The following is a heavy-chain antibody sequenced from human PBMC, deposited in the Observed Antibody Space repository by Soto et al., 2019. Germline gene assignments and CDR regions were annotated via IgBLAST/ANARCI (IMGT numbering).Heavy chain of an antibody. CDR1: GGSISSGGYS. Sequence: PSETLSLTCAVSGGSISSGGYSWSWIRQPPGKGLEWIGYIYHSGSTYYNPSLKGRVTISVDRSKNQFSLKLSSVTAADTAVYYCARGGPEPLDYWGQGTLVTVSS. V-gene: IGHV4-30-2*01. J-gene: IGHJ4*02. CDR3: ARGGPEPLDY. CDR2: IYHSGST. D-gene: IGHD2-15*01.